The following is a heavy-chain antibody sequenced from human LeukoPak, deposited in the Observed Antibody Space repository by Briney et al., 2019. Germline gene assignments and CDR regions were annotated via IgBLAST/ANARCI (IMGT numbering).Heavy chain of an antibody. Sequence: SETLSLTCTVSGGSISSYYWSWIRQPAGKGLEWIGRIYTSGSTNYNPSLKSRVTMSVDTSKNQFSLKLSSVTAADTAVYYCARGGRYQSSWYWFDPWGQGTLVTVSS. CDR2: IYTSGST. D-gene: IGHD6-13*01. V-gene: IGHV4-4*07. J-gene: IGHJ5*02. CDR3: ARGGRYQSSWYWFDP. CDR1: GGSISSYY.